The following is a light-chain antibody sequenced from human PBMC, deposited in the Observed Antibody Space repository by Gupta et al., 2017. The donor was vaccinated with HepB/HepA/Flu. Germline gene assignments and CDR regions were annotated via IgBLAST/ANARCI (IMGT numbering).Light chain of an antibody. CDR3: QQYNNWPPLT. CDR1: ESVNRN. J-gene: IGKJ4*01. V-gene: IGKV3-15*01. CDR2: GAS. Sequence: EIVMTQSPATLSVSPGERANLSCRASESVNRNLAWYQQKPGQGPRLLIYGASTRATGIPARFSGTGSGTEFTLTISSLQSEDFAVYYCQQYNNWPPLTFGGGTKVEIK.